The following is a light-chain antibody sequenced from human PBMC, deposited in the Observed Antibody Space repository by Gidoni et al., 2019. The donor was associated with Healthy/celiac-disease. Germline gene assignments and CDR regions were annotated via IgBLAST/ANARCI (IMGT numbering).Light chain of an antibody. J-gene: IGKJ1*01. CDR1: QSVSSSY. CDR2: GAS. Sequence: EIVLTQSPGTLSLSPGERATLSCRASQSVSSSYLAWCQQKPGQAPRLLIYGASSRATGIPDSFSGSGSGTDFTLTISRLEPEDFAVYYCQQYGSSSWTFGQGTKVEIK. V-gene: IGKV3-20*01. CDR3: QQYGSSSWT.